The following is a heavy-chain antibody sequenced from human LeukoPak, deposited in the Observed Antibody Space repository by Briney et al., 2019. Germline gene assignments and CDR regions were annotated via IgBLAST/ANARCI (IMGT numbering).Heavy chain of an antibody. CDR3: AREKIGTGTVLGKDYYYMDV. CDR1: GGSISSSSYY. Sequence: SETLSLTCTVSGGSISSSSYYWGWIRQPPGKGLEWTGSIYYSGSTYYNPSLKSRVTISVDTSKNQFSLKLSSVTAADTAMYYCAREKIGTGTVLGKDYYYMDVWGKGTTVTVSS. D-gene: IGHD3-16*01. CDR2: IYYSGST. V-gene: IGHV4-39*07. J-gene: IGHJ6*03.